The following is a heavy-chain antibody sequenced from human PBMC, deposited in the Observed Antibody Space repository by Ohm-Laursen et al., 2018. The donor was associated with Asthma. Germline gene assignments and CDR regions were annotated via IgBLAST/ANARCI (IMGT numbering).Heavy chain of an antibody. CDR2: INPSGGST. CDR3: ARVQFVFGNYYYGMDV. D-gene: IGHD3-16*01. V-gene: IGHV1-46*01. CDR1: GYTFTSYY. Sequence: ASVKVSCKASGYTFTSYYMHWVRQAPGQGLEWMGIINPSGGSTSYAQKFQGRVTMTRDTSTSTVYMELSSLRCEDTAVYYCARVQFVFGNYYYGMDVWGQGTTVTVSS. J-gene: IGHJ6*02.